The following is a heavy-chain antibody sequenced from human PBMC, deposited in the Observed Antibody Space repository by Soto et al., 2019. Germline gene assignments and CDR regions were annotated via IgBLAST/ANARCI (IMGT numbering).Heavy chain of an antibody. J-gene: IGHJ6*02. CDR2: IYYSGST. CDR3: ARATNRKGNCSGGSCYSENYYYYGMDV. CDR1: GGSSSGGGYC. Sequence: SETLSLTCTVSGGSSSGGGYCWSWIRQPPEKGLEWIGYIYYSGSTYYNPSLKSRVTISVDTSKNQFSLKLSSVTAADTAVYYCARATNRKGNCSGGSCYSENYYYYGMDVWGQGTTVTVSS. D-gene: IGHD2-15*01. V-gene: IGHV4-30-4*01.